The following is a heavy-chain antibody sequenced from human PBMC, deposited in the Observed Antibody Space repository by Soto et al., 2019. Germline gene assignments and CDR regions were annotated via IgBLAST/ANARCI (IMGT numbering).Heavy chain of an antibody. CDR3: ARVVASIYYFYMDV. V-gene: IGHV3-9*01. CDR2: ISWNNANI. D-gene: IGHD2-21*01. J-gene: IGHJ6*02. Sequence: EVQLVESGGGLVQPGRSLRLSCVASGFTFDDYVMHWVRQAPGKGLEWVAGISWNNANIGYADSVKSRFTISRDYAKNSLYLQMNSLRTEDTALYHCARVVASIYYFYMDVWGQGTTVTVSS. CDR1: GFTFDDYV.